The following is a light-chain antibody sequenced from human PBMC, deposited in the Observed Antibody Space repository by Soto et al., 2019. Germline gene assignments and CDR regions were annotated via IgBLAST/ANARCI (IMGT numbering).Light chain of an antibody. V-gene: IGKV3-11*01. CDR1: QSVSSY. CDR2: DAS. Sequence: EIVLTQSPATLSLSPGERATLSCRASQSVSSYFAWYQQKPGQAPRLLIYDASNRATGIPDRFSGSGSRTDFTLTISSLEPEDFAVYYCQQRSNWPLTFGGGTRVEIK. J-gene: IGKJ4*01. CDR3: QQRSNWPLT.